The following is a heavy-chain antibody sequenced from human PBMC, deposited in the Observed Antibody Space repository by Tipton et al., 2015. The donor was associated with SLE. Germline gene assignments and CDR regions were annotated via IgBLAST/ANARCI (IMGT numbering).Heavy chain of an antibody. CDR2: ITGSGDRT. CDR1: GFIFSFYA. J-gene: IGHJ4*02. CDR3: ARSPVDYWNGYSA. Sequence: SLRLSCEGSGFIFSFYAMSWVRQGPGKGLEWVSAITGSGDRTYYINSVKGRFTIPRDNSKNSLYLQMSGLRAEDTAVYYCARSPVDYWNGYSAWGPGTLVTVSS. D-gene: IGHD3-3*01. V-gene: IGHV3-23*01.